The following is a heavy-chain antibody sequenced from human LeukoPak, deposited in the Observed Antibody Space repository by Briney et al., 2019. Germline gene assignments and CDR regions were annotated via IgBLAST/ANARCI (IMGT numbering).Heavy chain of an antibody. CDR1: GDSIISNIYW. J-gene: IGHJ3*01. D-gene: IGHD3/OR15-3a*01. CDR2: TFYTGRT. Sequence: PSATLSLTCTVSGDSIISNIYWWDWVRLPPGKGLEWIGATFYTGRTFYNPSLKSRVTISVDTSKNQFSLDLNSATAADTADYYCARRRHNFDFYNVWGQGTGVLVSS. CDR3: ARRRHNFDFYNV. V-gene: IGHV4-39*01.